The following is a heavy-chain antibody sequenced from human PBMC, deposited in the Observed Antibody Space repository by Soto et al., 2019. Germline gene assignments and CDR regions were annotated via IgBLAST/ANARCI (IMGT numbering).Heavy chain of an antibody. J-gene: IGHJ6*02. CDR3: ARHSGSYYGSGSSPRYYYYYGMDV. CDR2: IYYSGST. D-gene: IGHD3-10*01. Sequence: PSETLSLTCTVSGGSTSSSSYYWGWIRQPPGKGLEWIGSIYYSGSTYYNPSLKSRVTISVDTSKNQFSLKLSSVTAADTAVYYCARHSGSYYGSGSSPRYYYYYGMDVWGQGTTVTVSS. CDR1: GGSTSSSSYY. V-gene: IGHV4-39*01.